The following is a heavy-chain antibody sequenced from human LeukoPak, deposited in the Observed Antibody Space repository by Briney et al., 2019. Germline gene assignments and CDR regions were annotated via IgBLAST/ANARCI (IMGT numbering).Heavy chain of an antibody. V-gene: IGHV4-59*01. J-gene: IGHJ6*02. CDR3: ARTGGDCSSGLCYYAMDV. CDR1: GGSISGSH. Sequence: SETLSLTCFVSGGSISGSHWSWIRQPPGKGLEWIGYIHYTGSTDYNPSLRSRVTLSIDMSKNQFSLRLSSMTAADTAVYYCARTGGDCSSGLCYYAMDVWGQGTTVTVS. D-gene: IGHD2-21*02. CDR2: IHYTGST.